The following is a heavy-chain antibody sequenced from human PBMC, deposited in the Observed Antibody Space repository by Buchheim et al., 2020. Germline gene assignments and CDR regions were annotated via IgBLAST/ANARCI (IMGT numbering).Heavy chain of an antibody. Sequence: QVQLVESGGGVVQPGRSLRLSCAASGFTFSSYAMHWVRQAPGKGLEWVAVISYDGSNKYYADSVKGRFTISGDNSKNTLYLQMNSLRAEDTAVYYCARVTDGDDSFDYWGQGTL. CDR3: ARVTDGDDSFDY. V-gene: IGHV3-30*04. CDR1: GFTFSSYA. J-gene: IGHJ4*02. CDR2: ISYDGSNK. D-gene: IGHD4-17*01.